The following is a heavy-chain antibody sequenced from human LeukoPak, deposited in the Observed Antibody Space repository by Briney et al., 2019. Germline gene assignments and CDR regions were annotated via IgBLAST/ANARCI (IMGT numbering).Heavy chain of an antibody. CDR2: IYYSGST. D-gene: IGHD3-10*01. J-gene: IGHJ3*02. CDR3: ARSSYYYGADAFDI. V-gene: IGHV4-61*01. CDR1: GYSISSGYY. Sequence: PSETLSLTCTVSGYSISSGYYWSWIRQPPGKGLEWIGYIYYSGSTNYNPSLKSRVTISGDTSKIQFSLKLSSVTAADTAVYYCARSSYYYGADAFDIWGQGTMVTVSS.